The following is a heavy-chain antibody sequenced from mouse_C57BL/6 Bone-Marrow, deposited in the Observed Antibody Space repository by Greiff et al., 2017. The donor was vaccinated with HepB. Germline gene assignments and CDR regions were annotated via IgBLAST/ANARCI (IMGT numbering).Heavy chain of an antibody. J-gene: IGHJ1*03. CDR3: ARWGSPWHFDV. D-gene: IGHD6-2*01. V-gene: IGHV7-3*01. CDR2: IRNKANGYTT. Sequence: EVKLVESGGGLVQPGGSLSLSCAASGFTFTDYYMSWVRQPPGKALEWLGFIRNKANGYTTEYSASVKGRFTISRDNSQSILYLQMNALRAEDSATYYCARWGSPWHFDVWGTGTTVTVSS. CDR1: GFTFTDYY.